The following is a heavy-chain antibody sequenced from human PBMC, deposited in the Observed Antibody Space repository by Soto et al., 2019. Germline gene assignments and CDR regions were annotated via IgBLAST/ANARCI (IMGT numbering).Heavy chain of an antibody. CDR3: ASAEYSSSSLYFDY. D-gene: IGHD6-6*01. CDR2: ISYDGSNK. CDR1: GFTFSIYD. J-gene: IGHJ4*02. V-gene: IGHV3-30*03. Sequence: HVQLVESGGGVVQPGRSLRLSCAASGFTFSIYDMHWVRQAAGKGLEWVAVISYDGSNKYYADSVKGRFTISRDNSKNTLYLQMNSLRAQDTAVYYCASAEYSSSSLYFDYWGQGTLVTVSS.